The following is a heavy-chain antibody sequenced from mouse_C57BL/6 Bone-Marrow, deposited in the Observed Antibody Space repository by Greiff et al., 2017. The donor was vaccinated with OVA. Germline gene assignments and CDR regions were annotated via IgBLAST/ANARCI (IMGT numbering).Heavy chain of an antibody. D-gene: IGHD4-1*01. CDR1: GYSITSGYY. Sequence: ESGPGLVKPSQSLSLTCSVTGYSITSGYYWNWIRQFPGNKLEWMGYISYDGSHNYNPSLKNRISITRDTSKNQFFLKLNSVTTEDTATYYCARGTGTRKDYFDYWGQGTTLTVSS. J-gene: IGHJ2*01. CDR2: ISYDGSH. CDR3: ARGTGTRKDYFDY. V-gene: IGHV3-6*01.